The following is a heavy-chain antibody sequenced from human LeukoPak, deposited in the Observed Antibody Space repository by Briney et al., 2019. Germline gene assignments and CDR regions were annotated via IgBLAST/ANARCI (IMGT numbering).Heavy chain of an antibody. CDR3: AREELTEYYFDY. Sequence: SGGSLRLSCAASGFTFSSYGMHWVRQAPGQGLEWMGIINPSGGSTSYAQKFQGRVTMTRDMSTSTVYMELSSLRSEDTAVYYCAREELTEYYFDYWGQGTLVTVSS. CDR1: GFTFSSYG. CDR2: INPSGGST. V-gene: IGHV1-46*01. D-gene: IGHD3-10*01. J-gene: IGHJ4*02.